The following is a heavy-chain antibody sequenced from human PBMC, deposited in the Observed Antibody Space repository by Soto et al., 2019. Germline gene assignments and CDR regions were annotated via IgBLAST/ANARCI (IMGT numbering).Heavy chain of an antibody. V-gene: IGHV3-74*01. D-gene: IGHD1-26*01. CDR2: ISGDGSRT. Sequence: EVQVVESGGDSVQPGGSLRLSCATSGFTFSSYWMHWVSQAPGKGLVWVSRISGDGSRTNYADSVQGRFTISRDNAKNTLYLQMNSMRADDTTMYCCARGLSGYYGMDGWGQGTTVSV. CDR3: ARGLSGYYGMDG. CDR1: GFTFSSYW. J-gene: IGHJ6*02.